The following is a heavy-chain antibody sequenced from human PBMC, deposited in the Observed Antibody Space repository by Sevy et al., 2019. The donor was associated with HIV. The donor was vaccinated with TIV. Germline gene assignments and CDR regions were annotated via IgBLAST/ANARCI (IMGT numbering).Heavy chain of an antibody. CDR3: ARHIRHYDFWSGYYQYYYYGMDV. D-gene: IGHD3-3*01. CDR1: GGTFSSYA. Sequence: ASVKVSCKASGGTFSSYAISWVRQAPGQGLEWMGGIIPIFGTANYAQKFQGRVTITADESTSTAYMELSSLRSEDTAVYYCARHIRHYDFWSGYYQYYYYGMDVWGQGTTVTVSS. V-gene: IGHV1-69*13. CDR2: IIPIFGTA. J-gene: IGHJ6*02.